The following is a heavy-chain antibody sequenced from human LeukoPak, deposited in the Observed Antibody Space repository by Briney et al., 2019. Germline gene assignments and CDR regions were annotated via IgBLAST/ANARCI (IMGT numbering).Heavy chain of an antibody. Sequence: GASVKVSCKASGYTFTSYDINWVRQATGQGLEWMGWMNPNSGTTSYAQKFQGRVTMTRDMSTSTVYMELSSLRSEDTAVYYCARGYRRMDYFDYWGQGTLVTVSS. J-gene: IGHJ4*02. CDR3: ARGYRRMDYFDY. CDR2: MNPNSGTT. D-gene: IGHD2-15*01. V-gene: IGHV1-8*01. CDR1: GYTFTSYD.